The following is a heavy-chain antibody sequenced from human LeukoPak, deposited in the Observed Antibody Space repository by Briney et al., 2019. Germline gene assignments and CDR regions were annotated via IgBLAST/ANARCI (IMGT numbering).Heavy chain of an antibody. CDR2: IRYDGNYK. D-gene: IGHD2-21*01. V-gene: IGHV3-30*02. J-gene: IGHJ4*02. CDR1: GFIFNNYA. CDR3: VKEVDSLDY. Sequence: PGGSLRLSCAASGFIFNNYAMHWVRQGPGKGLEWVAFIRYDGNYKYYADSVKGRFTISRDNSKNTLYLQMNSLRAEDTAVYFCVKEVDSLDYWGQGTLVTVSS.